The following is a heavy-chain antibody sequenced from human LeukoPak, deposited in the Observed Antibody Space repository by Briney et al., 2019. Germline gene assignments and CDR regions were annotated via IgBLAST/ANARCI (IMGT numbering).Heavy chain of an antibody. CDR3: ARVGIEGFWSGYYGDYYYYMDV. D-gene: IGHD3-3*01. Sequence: GGSLRLSCAASGFTFSSYWMSWVRQAPGKGLEWVANIKQDVSEKYYVDSVKGRFTISRDNAKNSLYLQMNSLRAEDTAVYYCARVGIEGFWSGYYGDYYYYMDVWGKGTTVTVSS. CDR2: IKQDVSEK. V-gene: IGHV3-7*02. CDR1: GFTFSSYW. J-gene: IGHJ6*03.